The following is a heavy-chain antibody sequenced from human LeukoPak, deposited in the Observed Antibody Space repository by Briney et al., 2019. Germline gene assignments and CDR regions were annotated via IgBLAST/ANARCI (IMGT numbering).Heavy chain of an antibody. V-gene: IGHV4-31*03. CDR2: IYYSGST. Sequence: SQTLSLTCTVSGGSISSGRYSWSWIRQHPGKGLEWIGYIYYSGSTYYNPSLKSRVTISVDTSKNQFSLKLSSVTAADTAVYYCARGSYDYGDYVACWFEPWGEGTLVTVSS. J-gene: IGHJ5*02. CDR3: ARGSYDYGDYVACWFEP. CDR1: GGSISSGRYS. D-gene: IGHD4-17*01.